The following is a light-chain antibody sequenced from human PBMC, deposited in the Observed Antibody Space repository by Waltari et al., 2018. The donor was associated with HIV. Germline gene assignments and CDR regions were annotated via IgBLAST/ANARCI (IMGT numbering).Light chain of an antibody. CDR2: DAS. CDR3: QQYDRLPIT. J-gene: IGKJ5*01. Sequence: DIKMTQSPSSLSASVGDRVTITCQASQDISNCVNWYQQKPGKAPKLLIYDASSLQTGVPSRFSGRGSGTDFTFTITSLQPEDFAIYYCQQYDRLPITFGQGTRLEIK. CDR1: QDISNC. V-gene: IGKV1-33*01.